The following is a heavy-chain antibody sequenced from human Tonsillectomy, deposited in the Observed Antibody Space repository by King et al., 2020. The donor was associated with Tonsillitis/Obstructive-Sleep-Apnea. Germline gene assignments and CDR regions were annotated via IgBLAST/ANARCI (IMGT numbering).Heavy chain of an antibody. CDR2: IHPSSGGT. D-gene: IGHD6-13*01. CDR1: GFTFTGYY. Sequence: VQLVESGAEVKKPGASVTVSCKTSGFTFTGYYIHWVRQAPGQGLEWMGWIHPSSGGTSYAQKFQGRITMTRDTSISTVYMELSSLTSDDTAVYYCARDAGTSWSLFDPWGQGPLVTVSS. CDR3: ARDAGTSWSLFDP. J-gene: IGHJ5*02. V-gene: IGHV1-2*02.